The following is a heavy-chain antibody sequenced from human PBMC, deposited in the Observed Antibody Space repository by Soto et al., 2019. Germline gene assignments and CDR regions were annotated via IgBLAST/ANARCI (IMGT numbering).Heavy chain of an antibody. D-gene: IGHD6-13*01. CDR3: ARLAAVGVYYFDH. Sequence: QVQLVESGGGLVKPGGSLRLSCAGSGFSFSDYYMSWIRQAPGKGLEWLSYISSSGTAVYYADSVKGRFTISRDNAKNLLFLQMNSLRAEDTAVYYCARLAAVGVYYFDHGGQGTLVTVSS. J-gene: IGHJ4*02. V-gene: IGHV3-11*01. CDR2: ISSSGTAV. CDR1: GFSFSDYY.